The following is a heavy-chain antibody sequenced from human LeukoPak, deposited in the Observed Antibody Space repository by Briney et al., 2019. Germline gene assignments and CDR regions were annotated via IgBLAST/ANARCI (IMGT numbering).Heavy chain of an antibody. D-gene: IGHD3-10*01. CDR3: ARYGSGRNYIDPFDF. CDR2: ISGGSDII. V-gene: IGHV3-48*01. Sequence: PGGSLRLSCAASGFSFSRHAMNWVRQAPGKGLEWISHISGGSDIIEHADSVKGRFTISRDNGRGSLYLQMNSLRVEDTAVYYCARYGSGRNYIDPFDFWGQGTLVAVSS. CDR1: GFSFSRHA. J-gene: IGHJ4*02.